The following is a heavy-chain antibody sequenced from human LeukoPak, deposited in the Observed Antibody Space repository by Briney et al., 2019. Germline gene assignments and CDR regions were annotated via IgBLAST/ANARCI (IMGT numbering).Heavy chain of an antibody. CDR2: IYYTRST. D-gene: IGHD6-19*01. CDR1: GGAISTYY. CDR3: ARAQGYSSGWDFQH. V-gene: IGHV4-59*01. J-gene: IGHJ1*01. Sequence: SETLSLTCTVSGGAISTYYWSWIRQTPGMGLEWIGYIYYTRSTNYNPFLKSRVTISVDASKNQFSLKISSMTAADTAVYYCARAQGYSSGWDFQHWGQGTLVTVSS.